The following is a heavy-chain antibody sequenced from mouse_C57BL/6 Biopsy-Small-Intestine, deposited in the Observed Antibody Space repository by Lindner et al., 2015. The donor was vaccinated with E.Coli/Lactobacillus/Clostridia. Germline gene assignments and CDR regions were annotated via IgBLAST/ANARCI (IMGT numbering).Heavy chain of an antibody. CDR1: RYTFTDYY. J-gene: IGHJ2*01. Sequence: VQLQESGPVLVKPGASVKMSCKASRYTFTDYYMNWVKQSHGKSLEWIGVINPYNGGTSYNQKFKGKATLTVDKSSSTAYMELNSLTSEDSAVYYCARDYYGSYDYWGQGTTLTVSS. CDR2: INPYNGGT. D-gene: IGHD1-1*01. V-gene: IGHV1-19*01. CDR3: ARDYYGSYDY.